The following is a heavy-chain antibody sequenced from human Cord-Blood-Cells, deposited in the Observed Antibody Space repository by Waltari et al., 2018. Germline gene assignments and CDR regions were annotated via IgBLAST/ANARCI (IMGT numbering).Heavy chain of an antibody. V-gene: IGHV3-72*01. CDR2: TRNKANSYTT. Sequence: EVQLVESGGGLVQPGGSLRLSCAASGFTLSDHYLDWVRPAPGKGLEWVGRTRNKANSYTTEYAASVKGRFTISRDDSKNSLYLQMNSLKTEDTAVYYCASSGPGLDAFDIWGQGTMVTVSS. D-gene: IGHD6-19*01. CDR3: ASSGPGLDAFDI. J-gene: IGHJ3*02. CDR1: GFTLSDHY.